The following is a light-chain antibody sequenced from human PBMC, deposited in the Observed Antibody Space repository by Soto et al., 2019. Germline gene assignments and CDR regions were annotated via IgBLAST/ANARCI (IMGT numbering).Light chain of an antibody. CDR2: GAS. V-gene: IGKV3-20*01. CDR3: QQYGNSPPIT. CDR1: QSVSSY. J-gene: IGKJ4*01. Sequence: EIVMTQAPATLSVSAGERATLSCRASQSVSSYLAWYQQKPGQAPRLLIYGASTRATGIPDRFSGSGSGTDFTLTISRLEPEDFAVYYCQQYGNSPPITFGGGTKVDIK.